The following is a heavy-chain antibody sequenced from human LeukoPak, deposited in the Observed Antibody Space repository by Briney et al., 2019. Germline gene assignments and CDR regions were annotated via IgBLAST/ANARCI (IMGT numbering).Heavy chain of an antibody. CDR2: ISYDGSNK. V-gene: IGHV3-30*04. Sequence: PGGSLRLSCAASGFTFSSYAMHWVRQAPGKGLEWVAVISYDGSNKYYADSVKGRFIISRDNSKNTLYLQMNSLRAEDTAVYYCANGPRGLDYWGQGTLVAVSS. CDR1: GFTFSSYA. CDR3: ANGPRGLDY. J-gene: IGHJ4*02.